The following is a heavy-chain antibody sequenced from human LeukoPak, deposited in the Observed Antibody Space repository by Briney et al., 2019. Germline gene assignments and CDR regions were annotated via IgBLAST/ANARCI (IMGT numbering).Heavy chain of an antibody. CDR2: IYSGGST. V-gene: IGHV3-66*01. CDR3: ARGGPFGYSAYDY. Sequence: GGSLRLSCAASGFTVSSNCMSWVRQAPGKGLEWVSVIYSGGSTYYADSVKGRFTISRDNARNSLYLLMSSLRAEDTAVYYCARGGPFGYSAYDYWGQGTLVTVSS. CDR1: GFTVSSNC. J-gene: IGHJ4*02. D-gene: IGHD5-12*01.